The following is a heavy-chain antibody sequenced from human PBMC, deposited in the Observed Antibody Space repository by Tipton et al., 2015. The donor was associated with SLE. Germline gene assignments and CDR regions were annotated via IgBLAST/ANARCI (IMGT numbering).Heavy chain of an antibody. CDR2: IYYNGST. CDR1: GGSIISYY. J-gene: IGHJ4*02. D-gene: IGHD1-26*01. V-gene: IGHV4-59*01. Sequence: LRLSCTVSGGSIISYYWSWIRQPPGKGLEWIGHIYYNGSTNYNPSLKSRVTMSVDTSTNQFSLKVNSLTAADTAVYYCARDGRVAWELPSCWGQGMLVNVPS. CDR3: ARDGRVAWELPSC.